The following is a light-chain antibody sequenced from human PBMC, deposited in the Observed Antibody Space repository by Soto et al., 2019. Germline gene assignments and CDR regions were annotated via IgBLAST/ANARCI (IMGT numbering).Light chain of an antibody. CDR1: SSDVGGYNS. V-gene: IGLV2-14*01. CDR3: SSYTSSSTLV. J-gene: IGLJ1*01. Sequence: QCVLTQPASVSGAAGEAITISCTGTSSDVGGYNSVSWYQQHPGKAPKLMIYDVSNRPSGVSNRFSGSKSGNTASLTISGLQAEDEADYYCSSYTSSSTLVFGTGTKVTVL. CDR2: DVS.